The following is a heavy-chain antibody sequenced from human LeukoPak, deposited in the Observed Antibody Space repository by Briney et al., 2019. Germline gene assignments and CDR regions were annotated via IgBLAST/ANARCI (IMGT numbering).Heavy chain of an antibody. V-gene: IGHV1-2*06. CDR3: AREVGASSRGFDY. CDR1: GYSFAGYY. D-gene: IGHD3-10*01. Sequence: ASVKVSCKASGYSFAGYYMHWVRQAPGQGLEWVGRINSNTGDTNYAQKFQGRVTMTRDTYISTGYMELSRLRSDDTAMYYCAREVGASSRGFDYWGQGTLVTVSS. J-gene: IGHJ4*02. CDR2: INSNTGDT.